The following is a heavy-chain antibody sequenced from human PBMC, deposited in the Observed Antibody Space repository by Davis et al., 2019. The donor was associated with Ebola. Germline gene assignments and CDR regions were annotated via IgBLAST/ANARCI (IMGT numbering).Heavy chain of an antibody. V-gene: IGHV4-59*08. Sequence: PSETLSLTCTVSGFSISSYYWSWIRRPPGKGLEWIGYIYYTGSTNYNPSLKSRVTISVDPSKNQFSLKLSSVTAADTAVYYCARLGGTIFGVVFNYYMDVWGKGTTVTVSS. D-gene: IGHD3-3*01. CDR3: ARLGGTIFGVVFNYYMDV. J-gene: IGHJ6*03. CDR1: GFSISSYY. CDR2: IYYTGST.